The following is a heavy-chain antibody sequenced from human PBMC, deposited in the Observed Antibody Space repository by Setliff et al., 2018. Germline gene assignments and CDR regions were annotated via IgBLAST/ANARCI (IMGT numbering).Heavy chain of an antibody. V-gene: IGHV4-39*01. CDR3: ARHRPNLPFDA. Sequence: LSEPLSLTCSVSGGSTSNSDYYWDWIRQPPGKGLEWIGRVYYSGDTYYIPSLLSRVTISVDTSKNQFSLKLSSVTAADTSVYFCARHRPNLPFDAWGQGALVTVSS. CDR1: GGSTSNSDYY. J-gene: IGHJ4*02. D-gene: IGHD7-27*01. CDR2: VYYSGDT.